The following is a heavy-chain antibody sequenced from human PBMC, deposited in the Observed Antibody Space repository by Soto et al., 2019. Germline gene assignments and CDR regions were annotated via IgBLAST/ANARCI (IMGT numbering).Heavy chain of an antibody. CDR1: GGTFSSYA. D-gene: IGHD2-15*01. Sequence: VASVKVSCKASGGTFSSYAISWVRQAPGQGLEWMGGIIPIFGTANYAQKFQGRVTITADESTSTAYMELSSLRSEDTAVYYCARDRYCSGGSCYAKWFDPWGQGTLVTVSS. V-gene: IGHV1-69*13. J-gene: IGHJ5*02. CDR2: IIPIFGTA. CDR3: ARDRYCSGGSCYAKWFDP.